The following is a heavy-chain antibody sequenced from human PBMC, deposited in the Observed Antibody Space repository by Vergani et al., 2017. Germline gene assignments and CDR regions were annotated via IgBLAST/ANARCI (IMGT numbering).Heavy chain of an antibody. D-gene: IGHD2-2*01. CDR1: GGTFSSYA. CDR3: ARDEGAIVVVPAAMDYYYYGMDV. CDR2: IIPIFGTA. V-gene: IGHV1-69*13. Sequence: QVQLVQSGAEVKKPGSSVKVSCKASGGTFSSYAISWVRQAPGQGLEWMGRIIPIFGTANYAQKVQGRVTITADESTSTAYMELSSLRSEDTAVYYCARDEGAIVVVPAAMDYYYYGMDVWGQGTTVTVSS. J-gene: IGHJ6*02.